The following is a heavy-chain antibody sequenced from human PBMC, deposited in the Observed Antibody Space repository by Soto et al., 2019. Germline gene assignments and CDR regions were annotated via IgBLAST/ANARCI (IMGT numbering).Heavy chain of an antibody. D-gene: IGHD6-13*01. V-gene: IGHV1-69*04. J-gene: IGHJ5*02. CDR2: IIPILGIA. Sequence: ASVKVSCKASGGTFSSYTISWVRQAPGQGLEWMGRIIPILGIANYAQKFQGRVTITADKSTSTAYMELSSLRSEDTAVYYCARDKPSAAAGTHGWFDPWGQGTLVTVSS. CDR1: GGTFSSYT. CDR3: ARDKPSAAAGTHGWFDP.